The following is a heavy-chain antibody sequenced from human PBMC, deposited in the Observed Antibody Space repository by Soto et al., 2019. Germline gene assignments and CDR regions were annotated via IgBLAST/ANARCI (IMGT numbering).Heavy chain of an antibody. CDR2: IKPEGGEE. CDR3: VRDAHRGGDYDY. V-gene: IGHV3-7*01. Sequence: EVQLVESGGGLVQPGGSLRLSCSASGFTFSNYWMNWVRQAPGKGLEWVANIKPEGGEEYYVDSVKGAFTISRDNAKNSLYLKMNNLRDDDTALYYCVRDAHRGGDYDYWGQGALVTVSS. D-gene: IGHD3-16*01. J-gene: IGHJ4*02. CDR1: GFTFSNYW.